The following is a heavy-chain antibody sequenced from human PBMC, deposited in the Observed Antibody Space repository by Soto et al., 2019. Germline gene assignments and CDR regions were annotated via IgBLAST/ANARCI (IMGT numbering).Heavy chain of an antibody. Sequence: VQLLETGGGLVQPGGSLRLSCAASGFIFRDYAMNWVRQAPGKGLEWDSDISGSGDSARYADSVKGRYTISRDNSRDTLYVHMNSLRVDDAAVDYCGKERRGSGWSVCDFWGQGDLVTVSS. J-gene: IGHJ4*02. CDR2: ISGSGDSA. D-gene: IGHD6-19*01. CDR3: GKERRGSGWSVCDF. V-gene: IGHV3-23*01. CDR1: GFIFRDYA.